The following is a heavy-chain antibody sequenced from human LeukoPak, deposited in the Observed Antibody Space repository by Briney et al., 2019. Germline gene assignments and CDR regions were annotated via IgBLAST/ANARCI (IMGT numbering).Heavy chain of an antibody. D-gene: IGHD5-12*01. CDR1: GFTFSSYW. Sequence: PGGSLGLSCAASGFTFSSYWMHWVRQAPGKGLVWVSRINRDGSSISYADSVKGRFTISRDNAKNTLYMQMNSLRAEDTAVYYCARDGAQSGHDQSLDYWGQGTLVTVSS. CDR2: INRDGSSI. CDR3: ARDGAQSGHDQSLDY. V-gene: IGHV3-74*01. J-gene: IGHJ4*02.